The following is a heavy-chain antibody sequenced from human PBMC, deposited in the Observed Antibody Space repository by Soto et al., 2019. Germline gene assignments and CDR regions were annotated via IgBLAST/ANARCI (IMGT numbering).Heavy chain of an antibody. CDR1: GFTFSNYA. V-gene: IGHV3-30-3*01. CDR3: ARDTGPNGYNYYYFGMDV. CDR2: ISYDGSDK. Sequence: QVHLVESGGGVVQPGRSLRLSCAASGFTFSNYAMHWVRQAPGKGLEWVAVISYDGSDKSKANSVKGRFTISRDNSKNTLYLQMNSLRAEDTAVYYCARDTGPNGYNYYYFGMDVWGQGTTVTFSS. J-gene: IGHJ6*02. D-gene: IGHD5-18*01.